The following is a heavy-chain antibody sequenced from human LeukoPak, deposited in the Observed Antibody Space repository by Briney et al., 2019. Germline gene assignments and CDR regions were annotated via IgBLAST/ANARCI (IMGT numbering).Heavy chain of an antibody. D-gene: IGHD2-2*01. CDR3: ARDRGVVPGIQLLGY. CDR2: TSAYNGNT. V-gene: IGHV1-18*01. Sequence: ASVKVSCKASGYTFTSYGISWVRQAPGQGLEWMGWTSAYNGNTNYAQKLQGRVTMTTDTSTSTAYMELRSLRSDDTAVYYCARDRGVVPGIQLLGYWGQGTLVTVSS. J-gene: IGHJ4*02. CDR1: GYTFTSYG.